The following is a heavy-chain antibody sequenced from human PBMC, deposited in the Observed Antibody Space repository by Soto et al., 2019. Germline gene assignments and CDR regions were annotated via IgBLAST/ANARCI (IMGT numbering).Heavy chain of an antibody. CDR2: IKKLSDGGKA. V-gene: IGHV3-15*01. D-gene: IGHD3-10*02. CDR1: GFAFSKAI. CDR3: ATARRKNGNEYLFGVDL. Sequence: PGGSLRLSCAASGFAFSKAIMNWVRQAPGKGLEWVGRIKKLSDGGKADYSSPVDGRFTISRDDSKSILYLQMNSLRADDTGIYYCATARRKNGNEYLFGVDLWGQGTTVTVSS. J-gene: IGHJ6*01.